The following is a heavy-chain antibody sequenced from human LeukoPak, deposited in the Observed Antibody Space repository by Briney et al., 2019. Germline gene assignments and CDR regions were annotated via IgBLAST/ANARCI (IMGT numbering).Heavy chain of an antibody. J-gene: IGHJ6*02. D-gene: IGHD6-13*01. CDR2: IKQDGSEK. Sequence: PGGSLRLSCAASGFTFSSYWMSWVRQAPGKGLEWVANIKQDGSEKYYVDSVKGRFTISRDNAKNSLYLQMNSLRAEDTAVYYCAKAASSSWPSYYYGMDVWGQGTTVTVSS. CDR3: AKAASSSWPSYYYGMDV. CDR1: GFTFSSYW. V-gene: IGHV3-7*03.